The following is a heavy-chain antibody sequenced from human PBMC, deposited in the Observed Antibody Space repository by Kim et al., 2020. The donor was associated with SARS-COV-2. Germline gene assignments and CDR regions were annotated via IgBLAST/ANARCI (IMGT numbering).Heavy chain of an antibody. Sequence: NPSLKSRVTIAVDTSKNQFSLKLSSVTAADTAVYYCARDRMVRGERCMDVWGQGTTVTVSS. V-gene: IGHV4-31*02. D-gene: IGHD3-10*01. J-gene: IGHJ6*02. CDR3: ARDRMVRGERCMDV.